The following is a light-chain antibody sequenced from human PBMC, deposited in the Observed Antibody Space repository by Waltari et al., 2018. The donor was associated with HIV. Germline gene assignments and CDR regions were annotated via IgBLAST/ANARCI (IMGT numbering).Light chain of an antibody. CDR2: KDT. Sequence: SYELTQPPLVSVSPGQTARITCSGDALPKQYAYWYQQRPGQAPVLVIYKDTERPSGIPERFSGSSSGTTATLTIIGVQAQDEADYHCQSADSNASLWVFGGGTKLTVL. V-gene: IGLV3-25*03. J-gene: IGLJ3*02. CDR3: QSADSNASLWV. CDR1: ALPKQY.